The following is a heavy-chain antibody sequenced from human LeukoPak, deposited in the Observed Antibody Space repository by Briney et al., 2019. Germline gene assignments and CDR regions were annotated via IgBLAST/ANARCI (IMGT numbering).Heavy chain of an antibody. CDR2: ISGRGANT. CDR1: GFTFINYA. J-gene: IGHJ4*02. Sequence: GGSLRLSCAASGFTFINYAMSWVRQAPGKGLEWVSGISGRGANTYSADSVKGRFIISRDNSKDTLYLQMNSLRAEDTAIYYCAKDPYGDYMDYFDHWGQGTLVTVSS. D-gene: IGHD4-17*01. CDR3: AKDPYGDYMDYFDH. V-gene: IGHV3-23*01.